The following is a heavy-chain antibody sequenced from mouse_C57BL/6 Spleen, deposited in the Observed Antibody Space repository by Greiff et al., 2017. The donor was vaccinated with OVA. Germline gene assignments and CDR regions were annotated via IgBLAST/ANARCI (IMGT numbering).Heavy chain of an antibody. CDR1: GYTFTEYT. Sequence: QVQLKQSGAELVKPGASVKLSCKASGYTFTEYTIHWVKQRSGQGLEWIGWFYPGSGSIKYNEKFKDKATLTADKSSSTVYMELSRLTSEDSAVYFCARHEDRGYDYLTQYFDVWGTGTTVTVSS. J-gene: IGHJ1*03. D-gene: IGHD2-4*01. CDR3: ARHEDRGYDYLTQYFDV. CDR2: FYPGSGSI. V-gene: IGHV1-62-2*01.